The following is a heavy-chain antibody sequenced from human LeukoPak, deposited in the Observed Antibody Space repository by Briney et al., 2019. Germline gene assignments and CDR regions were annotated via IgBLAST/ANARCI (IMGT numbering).Heavy chain of an antibody. CDR2: IYYSGST. V-gene: IGHV4-31*03. D-gene: IGHD4-17*01. CDR3: ASGDYGDYVFFD. Sequence: PSETLSLTCTLPGGSISSGGYYWSWIRQHPGKGLEWIGYIYYSGSTYYNPSLKSRVTISVDTSKNQFSLKLSSVTAADTAVYYCASGDYGDYVFFDWGQGTLVTVSS. CDR1: GGSISSGGYY. J-gene: IGHJ4*02.